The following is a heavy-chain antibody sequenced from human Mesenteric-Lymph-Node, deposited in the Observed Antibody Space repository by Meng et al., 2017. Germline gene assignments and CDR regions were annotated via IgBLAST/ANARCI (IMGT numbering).Heavy chain of an antibody. J-gene: IGHJ5*02. CDR2: IYHGVNI. D-gene: IGHD3-10*01. CDR1: GDSITSGDYS. CDR3: VRDTRRGGGWFDP. Sequence: QVQLQESGPGLVKPPQTLSLTCAVSGDSITSGDYSWTWIRQPPGKGLEWIGYIYHGVNIYYTPSLRSRVTISVDKSRNQFSLKLTSVSAADTAVYYCVRDTRRGGGWFDPWGQGTLVTVSS. V-gene: IGHV4-30-2*01.